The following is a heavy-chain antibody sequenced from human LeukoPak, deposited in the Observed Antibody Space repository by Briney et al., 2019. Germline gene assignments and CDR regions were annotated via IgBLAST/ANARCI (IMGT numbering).Heavy chain of an antibody. V-gene: IGHV1-69*05. CDR1: GGTFSSYA. CDR3: ARNKYYYYYMDV. CDR2: IVPIFGTA. J-gene: IGHJ6*03. D-gene: IGHD1/OR15-1a*01. Sequence: SVKVSCKASGGTFSSYAISWVRQAPGQGLEWMGGIVPIFGTANYAQKFQGRVTITTDESTSTAYMELSSLRSEDTAVYYCARNKYYYYYMDVWGKGTTVTVSS.